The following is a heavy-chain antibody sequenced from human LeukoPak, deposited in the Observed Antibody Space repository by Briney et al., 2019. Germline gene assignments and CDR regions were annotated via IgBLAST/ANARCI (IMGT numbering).Heavy chain of an antibody. Sequence: PSETLSLTCTVSGGSISSSSYYWGWIRQPPGKGLEWIGSIYYSGSTYYNPSLKSRVTISVDTSKNQFSLKLSSVTAADTAVYYCARITIFGVVIIPLDYWGQGTLVTVSS. CDR3: ARITIFGVVIIPLDY. CDR2: IYYSGST. CDR1: GGSISSSSYY. J-gene: IGHJ4*02. V-gene: IGHV4-39*01. D-gene: IGHD3-3*01.